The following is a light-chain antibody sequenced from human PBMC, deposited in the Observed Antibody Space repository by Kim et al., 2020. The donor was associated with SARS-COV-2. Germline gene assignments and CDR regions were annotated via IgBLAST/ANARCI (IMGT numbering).Light chain of an antibody. V-gene: IGLV3-1*01. CDR3: QAWDGSTVV. CDR1: KLGDKY. Sequence: SYELTQPPSVSLSPGQTASITCSGDKLGDKYACWYQQKPGQSPVLVIYQDVKRPSGIPERFSGSNSGNTATLTISGTQAMDEADYYCQAWDGSTVVFGGGTQLTVL. CDR2: QDV. J-gene: IGLJ2*01.